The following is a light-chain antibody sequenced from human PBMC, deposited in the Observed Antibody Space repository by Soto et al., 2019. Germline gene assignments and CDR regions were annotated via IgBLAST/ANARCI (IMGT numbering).Light chain of an antibody. CDR3: QQYTNTNILWM. V-gene: IGKV1-5*01. Sequence: IHMTQSDTTLSASVGHRVIITCLASQTISTWMAWYQQKPGKAPKLLVYDASTLQSGVASRFSGSGSGTEFTLIISGLQPDDSATYYCQQYTNTNILWMFGQ. J-gene: IGKJ2*01. CDR2: DAS. CDR1: QTISTW.